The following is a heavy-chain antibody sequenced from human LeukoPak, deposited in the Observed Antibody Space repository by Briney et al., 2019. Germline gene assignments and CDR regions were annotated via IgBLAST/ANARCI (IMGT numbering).Heavy chain of an antibody. CDR1: RFAFHNYG. CDR3: ARAVTMVRGVKNWFDP. Sequence: GGSLRLSCAASRFAFHNYGMTWIRQAPEKGLEWVSSISSSSSYIYYADSVKGRFTISRGNAKNSLYLQMNSLRAEDTAVYYCARAVTMVRGVKNWFDPWGQGTLVTVSS. CDR2: ISSSSSYI. V-gene: IGHV3-21*01. J-gene: IGHJ5*02. D-gene: IGHD3-10*01.